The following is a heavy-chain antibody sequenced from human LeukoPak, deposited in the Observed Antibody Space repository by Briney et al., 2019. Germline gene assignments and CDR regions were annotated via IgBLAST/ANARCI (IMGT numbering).Heavy chain of an antibody. V-gene: IGHV5-51*01. D-gene: IGHD3-22*01. Sequence: GESLKISCKGSGYSFTSYWIGWVRQMPGKGLEWMGIIYPGDSDTRYSPSFQGQVTISADKSISTAYLQWSSLKASDTAMYYCARGKSSSIRDSSGYYGRGFGAFDIWGQGTMVTVSS. CDR2: IYPGDSDT. J-gene: IGHJ3*02. CDR3: ARGKSSSIRDSSGYYGRGFGAFDI. CDR1: GYSFTSYW.